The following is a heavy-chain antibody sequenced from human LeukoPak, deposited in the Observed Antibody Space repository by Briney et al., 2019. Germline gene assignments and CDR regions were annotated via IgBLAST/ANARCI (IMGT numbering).Heavy chain of an antibody. CDR3: ARLAVAGTAWWFDP. CDR2: IYYSGST. D-gene: IGHD6-19*01. V-gene: IGHV4-39*07. J-gene: IGHJ5*02. CDR1: GGSISSSSYY. Sequence: ETLSLTRTVSGGSISSSSYYWGWISQPPGEGLEWIGSIYYSGSTYYNPSLKSRVTISVDTSKSQFSLKLSSATAADTAVYYCARLAVAGTAWWFDPWGQGTLVTVSS.